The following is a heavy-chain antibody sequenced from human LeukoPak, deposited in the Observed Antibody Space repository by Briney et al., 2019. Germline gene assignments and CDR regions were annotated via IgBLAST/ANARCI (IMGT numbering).Heavy chain of an antibody. J-gene: IGHJ1*01. D-gene: IGHD3-22*01. V-gene: IGHV3-23*01. CDR2: ISGSGGDA. Sequence: GGSLRLSCAASGFTFSSYAMGWVRLAPGKGLEWVSAISGSGGDAYYADSVKGRFTISRDNSKNTLYLQMNSLRAEDTAVYYCARPPSLVVVIWYFQHWGQGTLVTVSS. CDR3: ARPPSLVVVIWYFQH. CDR1: GFTFSSYA.